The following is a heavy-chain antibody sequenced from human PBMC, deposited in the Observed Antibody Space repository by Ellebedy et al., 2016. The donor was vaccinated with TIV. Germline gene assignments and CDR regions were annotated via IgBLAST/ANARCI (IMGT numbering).Heavy chain of an antibody. V-gene: IGHV3-23*01. CDR1: GFTFSSYS. J-gene: IGHJ4*02. CDR2: INGIGRST. CDR3: ARGGAGDRSGWRFDS. D-gene: IGHD6-25*01. Sequence: GESLKISXAASGFTFSSYSMNWVRQAPGKGLEWVSEINGIGRSTYYAKSVKGRFIISRDNSKNTLYLQMNSLRSEDTAVYYCARGGAGDRSGWRFDSWGQGTQVTVSS.